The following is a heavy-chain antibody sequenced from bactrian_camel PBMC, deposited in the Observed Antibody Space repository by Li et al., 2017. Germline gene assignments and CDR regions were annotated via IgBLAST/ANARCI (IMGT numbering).Heavy chain of an antibody. D-gene: IGHD5*01. CDR1: GGSFSDQ. CDR2: IDSSGDV. CDR3: AAGQGVGWCLDVIRLGAETDFDA. V-gene: IGHV3S53*01. Sequence: HVQLVESGGALVQAGGSLRLSCVGSGGSFSDQMGWYRQAPGKERKGVASIDSSGDVAYAQSVKGRFTASRDNAKNILYLQMNSLKPEDTAMYYCAAGQGVGWCLDVIRLGAETDFDAWGQGTQVTVS. J-gene: IGHJ6*01.